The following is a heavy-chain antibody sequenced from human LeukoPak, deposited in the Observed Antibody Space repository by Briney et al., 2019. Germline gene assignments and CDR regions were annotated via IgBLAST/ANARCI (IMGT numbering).Heavy chain of an antibody. CDR1: GGSLSGYY. Sequence: PSETLSLTCAVYGGSLSGYYWSWIRQPPGKGLEWIGEINHSGSTNYNPSLKSRVTISVDTSKNQFSLKLSSVTAADTAVYYCARGGRAWQQLVGRFDYWGQGTLVTVSS. D-gene: IGHD6-13*01. V-gene: IGHV4-34*01. CDR3: ARGGRAWQQLVGRFDY. CDR2: INHSGST. J-gene: IGHJ4*02.